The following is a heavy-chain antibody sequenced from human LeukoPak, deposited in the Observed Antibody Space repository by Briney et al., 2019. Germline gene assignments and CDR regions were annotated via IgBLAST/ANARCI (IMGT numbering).Heavy chain of an antibody. J-gene: IGHJ4*02. D-gene: IGHD3-22*01. CDR3: ARSRHSFDSTGFPHY. CDR2: INWNGGNR. Sequence: GGSLRLSCAASGFNFDDYVMSWVRHAPGKGLEWVSGINWNGGNRGYADSVKGRFTISRDNAKNYLYLQMNSLRAEDTALYYCARSRHSFDSTGFPHYWGQGTLVTVSS. V-gene: IGHV3-20*04. CDR1: GFNFDDYV.